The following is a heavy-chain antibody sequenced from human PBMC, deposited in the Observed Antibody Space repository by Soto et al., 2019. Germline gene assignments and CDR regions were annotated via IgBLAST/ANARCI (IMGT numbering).Heavy chain of an antibody. D-gene: IGHD2-8*01. Sequence: PSQTLSLTCAISGESVSSKSAAWNWIRQSPSRGLEWLGRTYYRSKWYNDYAVSVKSRITINPDTSRNQFSLQLNSVTPEDTAVYYCARDLPAFTKDDAFDIWGQGTMVTVSS. V-gene: IGHV6-1*01. CDR1: GESVSSKSAA. J-gene: IGHJ3*02. CDR2: TYYRSKWYN. CDR3: ARDLPAFTKDDAFDI.